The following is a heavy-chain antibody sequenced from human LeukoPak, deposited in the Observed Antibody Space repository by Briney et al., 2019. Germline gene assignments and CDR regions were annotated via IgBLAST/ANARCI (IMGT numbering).Heavy chain of an antibody. CDR2: IYYSGST. D-gene: IGHD4-17*01. CDR3: ASGGRNAYGDNEGDENYYYYYWNV. J-gene: IGHJ6*03. CDR1: GGSISSGGYY. V-gene: IGHV4-31*03. Sequence: SETLSLTCTVSGGSISSGGYYWSWIRQHPGKGLEWIGYIYYSGSTYYNPSLKSRVTISVDTSKNQFSLKLSSVTAADTAVHYCASGGRNAYGDNEGDENYYYYYWNVWGKGPTFTVS.